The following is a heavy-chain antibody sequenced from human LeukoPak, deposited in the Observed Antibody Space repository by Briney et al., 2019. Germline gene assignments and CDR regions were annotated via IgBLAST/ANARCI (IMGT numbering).Heavy chain of an antibody. CDR1: GGSISSSTYY. Sequence: SETLSLTCTVSGGSISSSTYYWGWIRQPPGKGLEWIGSIYYSGSTYYNPSLKSRVTISVDTSKNQFSLKLSSVTAADTAVYYCARSFGGYPFDYWGQGTLVTVSS. V-gene: IGHV4-39*07. J-gene: IGHJ4*02. D-gene: IGHD5-12*01. CDR2: IYYSGST. CDR3: ARSFGGYPFDY.